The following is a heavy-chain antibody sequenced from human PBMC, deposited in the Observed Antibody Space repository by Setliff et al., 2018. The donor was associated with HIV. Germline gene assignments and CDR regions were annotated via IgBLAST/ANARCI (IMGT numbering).Heavy chain of an antibody. J-gene: IGHJ3*02. CDR1: DYSISSDYY. Sequence: SETLSLTCAVSDYSISSDYYWGWIRQPPGKGLEWIGSIYHSGDTYFNPSLKSRVTISVDTSKNQFSLKLSSVTDADTAVYYCARGYAFDIWGQGTMVTVSS. V-gene: IGHV4-38-2*01. CDR3: ARGYAFDI. CDR2: IYHSGDT.